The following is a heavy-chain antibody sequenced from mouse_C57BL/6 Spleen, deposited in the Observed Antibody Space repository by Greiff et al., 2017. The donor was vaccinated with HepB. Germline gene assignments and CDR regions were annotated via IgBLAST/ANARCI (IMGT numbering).Heavy chain of an antibody. Sequence: EVKLMESGPGLVKPSQSLSLTCSVTGYSITSGYYWNWIRQFPGNKLAWLGYISYDGSNNYNPSLKNRISITRDTSKHQFFLKLNSVTTEDTATYYCARWANGDSYWYFDVWGTGTTVTVSS. D-gene: IGHD4-1*01. CDR2: ISYDGSN. CDR1: GYSITSGYY. CDR3: ARWANGDSYWYFDV. J-gene: IGHJ1*03. V-gene: IGHV3-6*01.